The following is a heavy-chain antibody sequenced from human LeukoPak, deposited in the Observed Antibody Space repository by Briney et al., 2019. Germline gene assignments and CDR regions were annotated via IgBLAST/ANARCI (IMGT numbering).Heavy chain of an antibody. CDR2: IYHSGST. J-gene: IGHJ4*02. V-gene: IGHV4-30-2*01. CDR3: ARTPPLSYSSSRDY. CDR1: GGSISSGGYY. Sequence: SETLSLTCTVSGGSISSGGYYWSWIRQPPGKGLEWIGYIYHSGSTYYNPSLKSRVTISVDRSKNQFSLKLSSVTAADTAVYYCARTPPLSYSSSRDYWGQGTLVTVSS. D-gene: IGHD6-6*01.